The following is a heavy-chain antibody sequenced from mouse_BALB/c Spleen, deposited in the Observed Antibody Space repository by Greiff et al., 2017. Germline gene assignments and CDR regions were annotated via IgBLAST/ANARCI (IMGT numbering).Heavy chain of an antibody. Sequence: VQLQQSGAELAKPEASVKMSCKASGYTFTSYWMHWVKQRPGQGLEWIGYINPSTGYTEYNQKFKDKATLTADKSSSTAYMQLSSLTSEDSAVYYCATTTATREYYAMDYWGQGTSVTVSS. J-gene: IGHJ4*01. CDR3: ATTTATREYYAMDY. CDR2: INPSTGYT. CDR1: GYTFTSYW. D-gene: IGHD1-2*01. V-gene: IGHV1-7*01.